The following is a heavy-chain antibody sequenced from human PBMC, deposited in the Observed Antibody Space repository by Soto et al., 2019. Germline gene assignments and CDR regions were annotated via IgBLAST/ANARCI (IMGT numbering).Heavy chain of an antibody. V-gene: IGHV4-30-2*01. CDR1: GDSISRGGYS. J-gene: IGHJ6*02. Sequence: SETLSLTCAVSGDSISRGGYSWTWIRQPPGKALEWIGNIYDSGGTSYNPSLKSRVTMSLDTSKNQFSLKLTSVTAADTALYYCARGNCSSPNCYSFSGYYGMDVWGQGTTVTVSS. D-gene: IGHD2-2*01. CDR3: ARGNCSSPNCYSFSGYYGMDV. CDR2: IYDSGGT.